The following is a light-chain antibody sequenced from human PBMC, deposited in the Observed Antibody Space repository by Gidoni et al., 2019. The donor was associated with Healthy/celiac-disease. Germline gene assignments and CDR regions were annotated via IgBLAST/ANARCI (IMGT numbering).Light chain of an antibody. CDR2: GAS. Sequence: IVLTQAPGTPSLSLGERATLSCRASQSVSSSYLAWYQQKPGQAPRLLIYGASSRATGIPDRFSGSGSGTDFTLTISRLEPEDFAVYYCQQYGSSPRTFGQGTKLEIK. J-gene: IGKJ2*01. CDR3: QQYGSSPRT. CDR1: QSVSSSY. V-gene: IGKV3-20*01.